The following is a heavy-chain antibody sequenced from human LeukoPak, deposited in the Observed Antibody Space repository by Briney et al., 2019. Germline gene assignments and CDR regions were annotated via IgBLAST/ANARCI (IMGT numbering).Heavy chain of an antibody. J-gene: IGHJ4*02. CDR2: IYHSGST. CDR1: GGSISSSSYY. D-gene: IGHD6-13*01. CDR3: ARAGAAAGIDLDY. V-gene: IGHV4-39*07. Sequence: SETLSLTCTVSGGSISSSSYYWGWIRQPPGKGLEWIGSIYHSGSTYYNPSLKSRVTISVDTSKNQFSLKLSSVTAADTAVYYCARAGAAAGIDLDYWGQGTLVTVSS.